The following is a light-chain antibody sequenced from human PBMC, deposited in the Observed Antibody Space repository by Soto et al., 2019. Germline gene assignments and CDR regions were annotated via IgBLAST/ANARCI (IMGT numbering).Light chain of an antibody. J-gene: IGKJ2*01. Sequence: DIQMTQSPSSLSASVGDRVTITCRASQSVGAYLSWYQHKPGKAPKLVIYAASSLQSGVPSRFRGSGSGTDFTLAISSLQSDDFATYYCQQSYSLPHTFGQGTKLDIK. V-gene: IGKV1-39*01. CDR3: QQSYSLPHT. CDR2: AAS. CDR1: QSVGAY.